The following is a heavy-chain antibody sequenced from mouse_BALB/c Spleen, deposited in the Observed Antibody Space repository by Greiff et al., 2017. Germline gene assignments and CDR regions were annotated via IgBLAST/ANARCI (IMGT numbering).Heavy chain of an antibody. J-gene: IGHJ4*01. Sequence: EVQRVESGGGLVQPGGSRKLSCAASGFTFSSFGMHWVRQAPEKGLEWVAYISSGSSTIYYADTVKGRFTISRDNPKNTLFLQMTSLRSEDTAMYYCARGDYGSSYDYAMDYWGQGTSVTVSS. D-gene: IGHD1-1*01. CDR3: ARGDYGSSYDYAMDY. V-gene: IGHV5-17*02. CDR2: ISSGSSTI. CDR1: GFTFSSFG.